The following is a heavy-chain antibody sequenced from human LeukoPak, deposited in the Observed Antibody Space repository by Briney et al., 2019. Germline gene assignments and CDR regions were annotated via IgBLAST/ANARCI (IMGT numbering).Heavy chain of an antibody. J-gene: IGHJ6*03. CDR2: INSDGSGI. D-gene: IGHD1/OR15-1a*01. Sequence: GGALRLSCAVSGFPFSNSWMYGVRQARGKGREGVADINSDGSGIFYVASVKGRFILSRDNARNSLYLPMNSLRVEDTAVYFCAGGNSLDVWGKGTAVTVSS. CDR1: GFPFSNSW. CDR3: AGGNSLDV. V-gene: IGHV3-7*03.